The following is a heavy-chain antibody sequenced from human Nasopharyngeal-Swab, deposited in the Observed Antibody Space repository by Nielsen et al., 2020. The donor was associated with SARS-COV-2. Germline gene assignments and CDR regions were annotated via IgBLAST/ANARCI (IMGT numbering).Heavy chain of an antibody. V-gene: IGHV4-31*02. CDR3: ARASITMIVVVDAFDI. Sequence: WIRQPPGKGLEWIGYIYYSGSTYYNPSLKSRVTISVDTSKNQFSLKLSSVTAADTAVYYCARASITMIVVVDAFDIWGQGTVVTVSS. CDR2: IYYSGST. D-gene: IGHD3-22*01. J-gene: IGHJ3*02.